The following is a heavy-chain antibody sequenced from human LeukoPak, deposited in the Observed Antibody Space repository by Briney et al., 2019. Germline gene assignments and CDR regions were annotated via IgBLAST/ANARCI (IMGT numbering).Heavy chain of an antibody. CDR3: ARHAKAYGSSCDY. Sequence: GESLKISCKGSGYSFTTYWTSWVRQMPGKGLEWMGRIDPSDSYTNYSPSFRGHVTISADKSFSTAYLQWTSLKASDTAMYYCARHAKAYGSSCDYWGQGTLVTVSS. D-gene: IGHD6-13*01. J-gene: IGHJ4*02. CDR1: GYSFTTYW. V-gene: IGHV5-10-1*01. CDR2: IDPSDSYT.